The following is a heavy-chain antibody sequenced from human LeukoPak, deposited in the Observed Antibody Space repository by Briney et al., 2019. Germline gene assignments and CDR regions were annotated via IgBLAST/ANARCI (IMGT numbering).Heavy chain of an antibody. CDR2: IYYSGST. CDR3: ARVRGYSYGPYYYYYMDV. D-gene: IGHD5-18*01. CDR1: GDSISSTSYY. V-gene: IGHV4-61*05. Sequence: MTSETLSLTCTVSGDSISSTSYYWDWIRQPPGKGLEWIGYIYYSGSTNYNPSLKSRVTISVDTSKNQFSLKLSSVTAADTAVYYCARVRGYSYGPYYYYYMDVWGKGTTVTVSS. J-gene: IGHJ6*03.